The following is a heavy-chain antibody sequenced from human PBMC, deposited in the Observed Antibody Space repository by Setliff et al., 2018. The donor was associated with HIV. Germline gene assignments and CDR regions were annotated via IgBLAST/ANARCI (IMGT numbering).Heavy chain of an antibody. CDR3: ARHSPSDY. CDR2: INPSGGQR. Sequence: GASVKVSCKASGYTFTNYFVHWVRQAPGQGLEWMGMINPSGGQRSFAQKFQGRVTITADESTNTAYMELSSLRSEDTAVYYCARHSPSDYWGQGTLVTVSS. CDR1: GYTFTNYF. J-gene: IGHJ4*02. V-gene: IGHV1-46*01.